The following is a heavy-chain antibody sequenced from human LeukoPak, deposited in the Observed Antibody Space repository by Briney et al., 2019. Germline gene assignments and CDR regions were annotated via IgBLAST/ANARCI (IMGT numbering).Heavy chain of an antibody. CDR3: ASSVDFWNPYYFDY. CDR2: ISSSSSTI. V-gene: IGHV3-48*04. Sequence: GGSLRLSCANSGFTFSSHWMNWVRQAPGKGLESVSYISSSSSTIYYADSAKGRFTISRDNAKNSLYLQMNSLRAEDTAVYYCASSVDFWNPYYFDYWGQGTLVTVSS. CDR1: GFTFSSHW. J-gene: IGHJ4*02. D-gene: IGHD3-3*01.